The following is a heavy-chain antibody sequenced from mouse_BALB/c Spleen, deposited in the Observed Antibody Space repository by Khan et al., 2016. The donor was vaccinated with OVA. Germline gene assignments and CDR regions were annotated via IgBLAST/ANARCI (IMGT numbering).Heavy chain of an antibody. CDR1: GFTFSTYG. CDR2: INSAGYYT. V-gene: IGHV5-6*01. J-gene: IGHJ3*01. D-gene: IGHD4-1*01. Sequence: EVELVESGGDLMKPGGSLKLSCAASGFTFSTYGMSWVRQTPDKRLEWVATINSAGYYTYYPDSVQGRFTISRNNAKNTLYLQLSSLKSEDTAMYYCASHVTGSFAYWGQGTLVTVSA. CDR3: ASHVTGSFAY.